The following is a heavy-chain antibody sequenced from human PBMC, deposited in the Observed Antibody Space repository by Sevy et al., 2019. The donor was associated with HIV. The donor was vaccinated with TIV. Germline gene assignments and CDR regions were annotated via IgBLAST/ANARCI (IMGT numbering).Heavy chain of an antibody. J-gene: IGHJ4*02. V-gene: IGHV4-59*01. CDR3: ARDSTTRPRVLDC. CDR2: IYFTGNT. CDR1: GGSISSYF. D-gene: IGHD1-1*01. Sequence: SETLSLTCSVSGGSISSYFWTWVRQSPGKGLEWIGNIYFTGNTDYSPSLKSRATVSLDTSKSQFSLTLKSVTAADTAIYFCARDSTTRPRVLDCWGQGTLVTVSS.